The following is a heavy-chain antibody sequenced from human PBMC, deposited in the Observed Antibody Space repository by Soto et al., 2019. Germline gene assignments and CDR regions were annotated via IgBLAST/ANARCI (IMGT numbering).Heavy chain of an antibody. V-gene: IGHV2-5*01. CDR1: GFSLSTSGVG. J-gene: IGHJ4*02. D-gene: IGHD1-26*01. CDR2: IYWNDDK. CDR3: AHRLVGATYDY. Sequence: QITLKESGPTLVKPTQTLTLTCTFSGFSLSTSGVGVGWIRQPPGKALEWLALIYWNDDKRYSPSLESRLAITKDTTKNPVVFTMTNMDPVDTATYYCAHRLVGATYDYWGQGTLVTVSS.